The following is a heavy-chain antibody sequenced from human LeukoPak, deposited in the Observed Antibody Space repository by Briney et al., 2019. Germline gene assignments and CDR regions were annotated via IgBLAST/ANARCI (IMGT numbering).Heavy chain of an antibody. J-gene: IGHJ4*02. CDR2: VSYDGSNK. V-gene: IGHV3-30*04. CDR1: GFTFSSYA. D-gene: IGHD1-26*01. CDR3: ARDTSFAVGATLDF. Sequence: GRSLRLSCAASGFTFSSYAMHWVRQAPGKGLEWVAVVSYDGSNKYYANSVKGRFTISRDKSKNTPHLQMNSLRAEDTAIYYCARDTSFAVGATLDFWGQGTLVTVSS.